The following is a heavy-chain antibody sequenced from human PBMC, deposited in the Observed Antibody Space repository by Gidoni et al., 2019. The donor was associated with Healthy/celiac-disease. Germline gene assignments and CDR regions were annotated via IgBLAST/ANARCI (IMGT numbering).Heavy chain of an antibody. V-gene: IGHV1-46*01. CDR2: INPSGGST. J-gene: IGHJ4*02. CDR1: GSTFTSYY. D-gene: IGHD3-3*01. CDR3: ARGPEDFWSGYGFDY. Sequence: QVQLVQSAAEVKKPGASVKVSCTAAGSTFTSYYMHWLRQAPGQGLEWMGIINPSGGSTSYAQKFQGRVTMTRDTSTSTVYMELSSLRSEDTAVYYCARGPEDFWSGYGFDYWGQGTLVTVSS.